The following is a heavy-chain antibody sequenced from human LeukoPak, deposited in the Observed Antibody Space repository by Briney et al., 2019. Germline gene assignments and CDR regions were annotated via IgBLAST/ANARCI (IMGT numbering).Heavy chain of an antibody. V-gene: IGHV1-69*13. D-gene: IGHD3-22*01. Sequence: SVKVSCKASGGTFSSYAISWVRQAPGQGLEWMGGIIPIFGTANYAQKFQGRVTITADESTSTAYMELSSLRSDDTAVYYCARHYYDSSGYYHAIDYWGQGTLVTVSS. J-gene: IGHJ4*02. CDR2: IIPIFGTA. CDR1: GGTFSSYA. CDR3: ARHYYDSSGYYHAIDY.